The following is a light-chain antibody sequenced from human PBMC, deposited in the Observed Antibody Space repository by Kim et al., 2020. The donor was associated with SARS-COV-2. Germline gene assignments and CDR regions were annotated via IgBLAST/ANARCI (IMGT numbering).Light chain of an antibody. CDR2: QDY. Sequence: SVSPGQTASFPWAGDKLGNKDVCWYQRKPGQSPMLVIYQDYKRPSGIPERISGSNSGNTATLTISGTQPLDEADYYCQVWDSSIVVFGGGTQLTVL. CDR3: QVWDSSIVV. V-gene: IGLV3-1*01. CDR1: KLGNKD. J-gene: IGLJ2*01.